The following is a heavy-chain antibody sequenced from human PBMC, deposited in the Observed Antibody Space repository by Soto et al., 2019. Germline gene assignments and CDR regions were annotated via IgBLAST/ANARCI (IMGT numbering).Heavy chain of an antibody. V-gene: IGHV3-23*01. CDR1: GFTFSSYA. Sequence: PGGSLRLSCAASGFTFSSYAMGWVRQAPGKGLEWVSAISGSGGSTYYADSVEGRFTISRDNSKNTMYLQMDSLRAEDTAVYYCAKYSDGYYFDYWGQGTLVTVSS. D-gene: IGHD5-18*01. J-gene: IGHJ4*02. CDR2: ISGSGGST. CDR3: AKYSDGYYFDY.